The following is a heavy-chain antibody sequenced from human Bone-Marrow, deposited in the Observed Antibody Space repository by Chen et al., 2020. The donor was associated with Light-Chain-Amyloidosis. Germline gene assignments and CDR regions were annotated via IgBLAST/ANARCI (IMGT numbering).Heavy chain of an antibody. D-gene: IGHD6-19*01. CDR2: ISQDGSEK. J-gene: IGHJ4*02. CDR3: AIDCRAMAVGY. Sequence: EVQLVESGGGLVQPGGSLRLSCAASGFNFSSYWMKWVRQAPGKGLEGVAHISQDGSEKNYVDSVKGRFTISRDNGKNSHYLQMNSLRAEDTAVYYCAIDCRAMAVGYWGQGTLVIVSS. CDR1: GFNFSSYW. V-gene: IGHV3-7*01.